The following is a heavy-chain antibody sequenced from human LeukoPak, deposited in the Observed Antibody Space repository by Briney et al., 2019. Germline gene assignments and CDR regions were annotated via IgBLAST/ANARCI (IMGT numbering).Heavy chain of an antibody. CDR2: IYYSGST. CDR3: ARVVVVPAARGAFDI. D-gene: IGHD2-2*01. J-gene: IGHJ3*02. CDR1: GGSVSSGSYY. Sequence: SETLSLTCTVSGGSVSSGSYYWSWIRQPPGKGLEWIGYIYYSGSTNYNPSLKSRVTISVDTSKNQFSLKLSSVTAADTAVYYCARVVVVPAARGAFDIWGQGTMVTVSS. V-gene: IGHV4-61*01.